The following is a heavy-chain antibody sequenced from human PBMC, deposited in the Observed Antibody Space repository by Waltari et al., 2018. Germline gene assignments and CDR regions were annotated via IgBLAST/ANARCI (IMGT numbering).Heavy chain of an antibody. D-gene: IGHD3-22*01. Sequence: QVQLVQSGAEVKKPGSSVKVSCKASGGTFSSYAISWVRQAPGQGLEWMGGIIPICGTANYAQKFQGRVTITADESTSTAYMELSSLRSEDTAVYHCARDDKYYYDSSGYYHLGFDYWGQGTLVTVSS. J-gene: IGHJ4*02. CDR3: ARDDKYYYDSSGYYHLGFDY. V-gene: IGHV1-69*01. CDR1: GGTFSSYA. CDR2: IIPICGTA.